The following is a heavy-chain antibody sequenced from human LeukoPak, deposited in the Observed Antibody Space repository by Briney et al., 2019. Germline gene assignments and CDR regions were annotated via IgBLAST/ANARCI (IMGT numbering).Heavy chain of an antibody. CDR1: GFTFSDYE. V-gene: IGHV3-48*03. Sequence: GGSLRLSCAASGFTFSDYEMNWVRQAPGKGLEWVSYISSDSITIYYADSVQGRFTISRDNTKNSPYLQMNSLRAEDTAVYYCARARRQGFPNLWGQGTLVIVSS. CDR2: ISSDSITI. J-gene: IGHJ5*02. CDR3: ARARRQGFPNL. D-gene: IGHD3-3*01.